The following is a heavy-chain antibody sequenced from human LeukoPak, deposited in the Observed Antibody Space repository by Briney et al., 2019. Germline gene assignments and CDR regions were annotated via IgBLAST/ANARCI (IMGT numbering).Heavy chain of an antibody. Sequence: SQTLSLTCTVSGGSISSGSYYWSWIRQPAGKGLEWIGRIYTTGSTNYSPSLKSRVTISVDTSKNQFSLKLSSVTAADTAVYYCARGILYYCSGGSCYSGHYFDYWGQGTLVTVSS. J-gene: IGHJ4*02. CDR2: IYTTGST. V-gene: IGHV4-61*02. D-gene: IGHD2-15*01. CDR1: GGSISSGSYY. CDR3: ARGILYYCSGGSCYSGHYFDY.